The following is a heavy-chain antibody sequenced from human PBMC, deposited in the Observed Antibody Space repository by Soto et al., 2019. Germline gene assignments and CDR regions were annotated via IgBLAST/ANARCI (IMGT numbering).Heavy chain of an antibody. Sequence: QMQLQESGPGLVRPSQTLSLSCTVSGGPIGSGNYYWNWIRQHPGKGLEWIGNIYNSGSISYNPSRNSRVTISADTSKTQFSVNLSSVTAADTAVYFCARDRGFGMDLWGHGTTVIVSS. V-gene: IGHV4-31*03. CDR1: GGPIGSGNYY. CDR3: ARDRGFGMDL. CDR2: IYNSGSI. J-gene: IGHJ6*02.